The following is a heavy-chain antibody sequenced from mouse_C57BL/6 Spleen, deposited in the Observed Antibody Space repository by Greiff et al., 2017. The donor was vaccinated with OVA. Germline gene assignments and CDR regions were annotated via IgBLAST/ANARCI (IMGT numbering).Heavy chain of an antibody. V-gene: IGHV1-82*01. D-gene: IGHD1-1*01. CDR2: IYPGDGDT. CDR3: AREGYYYGSSLDY. Sequence: QVQLQQSGPELVKPGASVKISCKASGYAFSSSWMNWVKQRPGKGLEWIGRIYPGDGDTNYNGKFKGKATLTADKSSSTAYMQLSSLTSEDSAVYFCAREGYYYGSSLDYWGQGTTLTVSS. CDR1: GYAFSSSW. J-gene: IGHJ2*01.